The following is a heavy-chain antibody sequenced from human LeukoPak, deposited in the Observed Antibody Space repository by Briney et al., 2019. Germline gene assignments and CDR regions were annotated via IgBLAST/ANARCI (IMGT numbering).Heavy chain of an antibody. Sequence: SETLSLTCTVSGGSISSYYWSWLRQPPGKGLEWVGYIYYSGSTNYNPSLKSRVTISVDTSKNQFSLKLSSVTAADTAVYYCARSLRYYDILTGYSPGGWFDPWGQGTLVTVSS. CDR1: GGSISSYY. CDR3: ARSLRYYDILTGYSPGGWFDP. CDR2: IYYSGST. V-gene: IGHV4-59*01. J-gene: IGHJ5*02. D-gene: IGHD3-9*01.